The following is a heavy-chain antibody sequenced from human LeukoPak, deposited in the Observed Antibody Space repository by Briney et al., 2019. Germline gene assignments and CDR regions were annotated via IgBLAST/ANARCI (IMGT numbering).Heavy chain of an antibody. Sequence: ASVKVSCKASGYTFTSYGFTWVRQAPGQGLEWMGWINSYNGNTQYSPKFKGRVTTTIDTSTSTAYMELRSLGSDDTAVYYCARRGNWNDFDYWGQGTLVIVSS. V-gene: IGHV1-18*01. CDR3: ARRGNWNDFDY. CDR1: GYTFTSYG. D-gene: IGHD1-20*01. CDR2: INSYNGNT. J-gene: IGHJ4*02.